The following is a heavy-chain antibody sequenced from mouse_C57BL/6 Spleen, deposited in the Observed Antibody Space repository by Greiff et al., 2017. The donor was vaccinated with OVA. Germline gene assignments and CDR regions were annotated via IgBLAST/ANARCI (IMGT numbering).Heavy chain of an antibody. D-gene: IGHD1-1*01. CDR2: FYPGSGSI. V-gene: IGHV1-62-2*01. CDR1: GYTFTEYT. J-gene: IGHJ2*01. CDR3: ARHASRGPITTVVDFDY. Sequence: VKLMESGAELVKPGASVKLSCKASGYTFTEYTIHWVKQRSGQGLEWIGWFYPGSGSIKYNEKFKDKATLTADKSSSTVYMELSRLTSEDSAVYFCARHASRGPITTVVDFDYWGQGTTLTVSS.